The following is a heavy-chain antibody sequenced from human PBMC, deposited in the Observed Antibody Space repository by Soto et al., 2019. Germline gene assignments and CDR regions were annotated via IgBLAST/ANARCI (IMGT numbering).Heavy chain of an antibody. D-gene: IGHD3-3*01. CDR2: ISYDGSNK. J-gene: IGHJ6*02. CDR3: ARIRITIFGVVNLYYYGMDV. CDR1: GFTFSSYA. V-gene: IGHV3-30-3*01. Sequence: QVQLVESGGGVVQPGRSLRLSCAASGFTFSSYAMHWVRQAPGKGLEWVAVISYDGSNKYYADSVKGRFTISRDNSKNTLYLQMNSLRAEDTAVYYCARIRITIFGVVNLYYYGMDVWGQGTTVTVSS.